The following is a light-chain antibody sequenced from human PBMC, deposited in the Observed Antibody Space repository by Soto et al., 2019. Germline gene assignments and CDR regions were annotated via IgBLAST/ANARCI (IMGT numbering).Light chain of an antibody. J-gene: IGLJ2*01. CDR2: RDS. V-gene: IGLV3-9*01. CDR1: NIGSKN. CDR3: QVWDSSSEGVV. Sequence: SYELTQPLSMSVALGQTARLTCGGNNIGSKNVHWYQQKPGQAPVLVMYRDSNRPSGIPERFSGSNSGNTATLSISRTQAGDEADYYCQVWDSSSEGVVFGGGTKLTVL.